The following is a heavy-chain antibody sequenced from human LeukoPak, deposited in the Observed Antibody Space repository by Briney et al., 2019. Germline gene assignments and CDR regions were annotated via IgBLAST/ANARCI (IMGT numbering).Heavy chain of an antibody. D-gene: IGHD3-22*01. CDR2: ISGYNGNT. V-gene: IGHV1-18*01. J-gene: IGHJ6*02. Sequence: ASVKVSCKASGYTFSSYGISWVRQAPGQGLEWMGWISGYNGNTNYAQKVQGRVTMTTDTSASTAYVELRSLRSDDTAVFYCAREGYYDSSGYSQVQYYYYGMDVWGQGTTVTVSS. CDR1: GYTFSSYG. CDR3: AREGYYDSSGYSQVQYYYYGMDV.